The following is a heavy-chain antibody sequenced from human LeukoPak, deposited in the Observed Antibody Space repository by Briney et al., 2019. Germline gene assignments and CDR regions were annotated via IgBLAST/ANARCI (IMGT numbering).Heavy chain of an antibody. D-gene: IGHD6-6*01. CDR2: ISSSSSYI. J-gene: IGHJ4*02. V-gene: IGHV3-21*01. CDR1: GFTFSSYS. CDR3: ARDLYHPLAAQVDGPKDY. Sequence: GGSLRLSCAASGFTFSSYSLNWVRQAPGKGLEWVSSISSSSSYIYYADSVKGRFTISRDNAKNSLYLQMNSLRAEDTAVYYCARDLYHPLAAQVDGPKDYWGQGTLVTVSS.